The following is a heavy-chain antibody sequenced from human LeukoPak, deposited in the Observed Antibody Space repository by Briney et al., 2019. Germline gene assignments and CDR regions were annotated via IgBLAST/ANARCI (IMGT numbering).Heavy chain of an antibody. CDR1: GFTFSSYA. CDR2: ISGSGGST. J-gene: IGHJ5*02. Sequence: GGSLRLSCAASGFTFSSYAMSWVRQAPGKGLEWVSAISGSGGSTYYADSVKGRFTISRDNSKNTLYLQMNSLRAEDTAVYYCAHTATRGLRFLEWFPGNWFDPWGQGTLVTVSS. V-gene: IGHV3-23*01. CDR3: AHTATRGLRFLEWFPGNWFDP. D-gene: IGHD3-3*01.